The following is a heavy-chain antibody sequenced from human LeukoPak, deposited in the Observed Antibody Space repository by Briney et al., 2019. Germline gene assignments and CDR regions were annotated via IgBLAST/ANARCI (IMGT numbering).Heavy chain of an antibody. CDR1: GGSISSSSYY. CDR3: ARGKRERITIFGVVIANVGNWFDP. Sequence: PSETLSLTCTVSGGSISSSSYYWGWIRQPPGKGLEWIGSIYYSGSTYYNPSLKSRVTISVDTSKNQFSLELSSVTAADTAVYYCARGKRERITIFGVVIANVGNWFDPWGQGTLVTVSS. J-gene: IGHJ5*02. CDR2: IYYSGST. V-gene: IGHV4-39*01. D-gene: IGHD3-3*01.